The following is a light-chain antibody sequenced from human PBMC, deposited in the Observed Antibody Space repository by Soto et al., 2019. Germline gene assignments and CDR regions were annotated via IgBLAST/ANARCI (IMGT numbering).Light chain of an antibody. CDR3: QRYGGGAPMIS. J-gene: IGKJ4*01. V-gene: IGKV3-20*01. CDR1: QTISSGY. CDR2: GVS. Sequence: EIVLTQSPGTLSLSPGERATLSCRASQTISSGYLAWYQQKPGQAPRLLISGVSKRATGIPDRFSGSGSGTDFTLVISRLEPEDFAVYYCQRYGGGAPMISFGGGTKVEIK.